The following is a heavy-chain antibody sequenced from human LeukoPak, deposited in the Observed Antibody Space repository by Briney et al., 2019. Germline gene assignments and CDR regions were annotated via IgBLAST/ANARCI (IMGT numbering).Heavy chain of an antibody. CDR2: IYPGDSDT. J-gene: IGHJ4*02. Sequence: GESLKIPCKGSGYSFTSYWIGWVRQMPGKGLEWMGIIYPGDSDTRYSPSFQGQVTISADKSISTAYLQWSSLKASDTAMYYCARLSRHYDILTGYDYWGQGTLVTVSS. D-gene: IGHD3-9*01. CDR1: GYSFTSYW. CDR3: ARLSRHYDILTGYDY. V-gene: IGHV5-51*01.